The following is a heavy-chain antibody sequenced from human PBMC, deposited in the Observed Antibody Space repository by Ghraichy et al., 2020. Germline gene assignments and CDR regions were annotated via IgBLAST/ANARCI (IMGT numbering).Heavy chain of an antibody. Sequence: SETLSLTCAVYGGSFSGYYWSWIRQPPGKGLEWIGEINHSGSTNYNPSLKSRVTISVDTSKNQFSLKLSSVTAADTAVYYCARDIAANDYWGQGTLVTVSS. CDR1: GGSFSGYY. J-gene: IGHJ4*02. CDR3: ARDIAANDY. CDR2: INHSGST. D-gene: IGHD5-12*01. V-gene: IGHV4-34*01.